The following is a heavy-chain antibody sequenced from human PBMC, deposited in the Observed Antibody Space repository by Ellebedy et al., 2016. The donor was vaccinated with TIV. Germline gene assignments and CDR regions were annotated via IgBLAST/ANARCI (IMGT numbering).Heavy chain of an antibody. D-gene: IGHD1-26*01. V-gene: IGHV3-15*01. Sequence: GESLKISXAASGFAFSNAWMSWVRQAPGKGLEWVGRIKSKTDGGTTDYAAPVKGRFTISRDDSKNTLYLQMNSLKTEDTAVYYCTTDPAEVGATDYYYYYGMDVWGQGTTVTVSS. CDR1: GFAFSNAW. J-gene: IGHJ6*02. CDR2: IKSKTDGGTT. CDR3: TTDPAEVGATDYYYYYGMDV.